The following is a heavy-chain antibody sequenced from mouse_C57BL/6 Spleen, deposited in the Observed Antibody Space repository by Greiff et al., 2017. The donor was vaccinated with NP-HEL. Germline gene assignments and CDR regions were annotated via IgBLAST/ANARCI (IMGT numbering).Heavy chain of an antibody. CDR2: ISYDGSN. J-gene: IGHJ3*01. V-gene: IGHV3-6*01. CDR3: AREAGYDGSWFAY. CDR1: GYSITSGYY. Sequence: EVKLMESGPGLVKPSQSLSLTCSVTGYSITSGYYWNWIRQFPGNKLEWMGYISYDGSNNYNPSLKNRISITRDTSKNQFFLKLNSVTTEDTATYYCAREAGYDGSWFAYWGQGTLVTVSA. D-gene: IGHD2-2*01.